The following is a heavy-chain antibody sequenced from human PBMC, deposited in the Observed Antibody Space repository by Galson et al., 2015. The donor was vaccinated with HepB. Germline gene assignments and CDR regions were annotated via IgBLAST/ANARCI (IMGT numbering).Heavy chain of an antibody. J-gene: IGHJ5*02. CDR1: GFPLNNAW. Sequence: SLRLSCAASGFPLNNAWMTWVRQAPGRGLEWVGRIKSKTDGETTEYAAPVKGRFTISRDYSKNSLYLQMNSLKTEDTAVYYCTTDVYYSTYWSWLDPWGQGTLVTVSS. V-gene: IGHV3-15*01. D-gene: IGHD2-8*02. CDR2: IKSKTDGETT. CDR3: TTDVYYSTYWSWLDP.